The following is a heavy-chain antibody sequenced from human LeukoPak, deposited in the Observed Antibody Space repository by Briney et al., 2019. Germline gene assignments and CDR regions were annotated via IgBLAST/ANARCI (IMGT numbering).Heavy chain of an antibody. CDR3: ARGSRSSTNCYFDY. V-gene: IGHV4-34*01. D-gene: IGHD2-2*01. J-gene: IGHJ4*02. CDR1: GGSFSDYS. Sequence: SETLSLTCAVYGGSFSDYSWSWIRQPPGKGLEWIGEINPSGGTNHNPSLTSRVTISVDTSNNQFSLKLSSVTAADSALYYCARGSRSSTNCYFDYWGQGTLVTVSS. CDR2: INPSGGT.